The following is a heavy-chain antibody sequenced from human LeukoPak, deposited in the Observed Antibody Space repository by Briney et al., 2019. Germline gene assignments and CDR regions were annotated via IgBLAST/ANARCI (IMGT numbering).Heavy chain of an antibody. J-gene: IGHJ4*02. D-gene: IGHD2-2*01. CDR1: GFTVTSNY. CDR3: TRDSRPEYCRSDSCSRAYYLDY. Sequence: GGPLKPSLAPSGFTVTSNYMSWVRQAPGKGREWFSAIYGGVSTYYADSVKGRFTVSRDNSMDTLYLQMDSLRPEDTAVYYCTRDSRPEYCRSDSCSRAYYLDYWGQGTLVTVSS. V-gene: IGHV3-53*05. CDR2: IYGGVST.